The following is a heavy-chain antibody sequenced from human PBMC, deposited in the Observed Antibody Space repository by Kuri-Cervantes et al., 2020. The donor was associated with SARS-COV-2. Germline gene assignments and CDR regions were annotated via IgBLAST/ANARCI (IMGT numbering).Heavy chain of an antibody. CDR1: DYSISSGYY. V-gene: IGHV4-38-2*01. D-gene: IGHD3-3*01. J-gene: IGHJ3*01. CDR2: MYHSGST. Sequence: ESLKISCAVSDYSISSGYYWGWIRQSPGKGLEWIGSMYHSGSTTYNPFLKSRVTISVDTSKNQFSLMLTSVTAADTAVYYCVRIPPGHITVFGVVIPAAFDVWGQGTMVTVSS. CDR3: VRIPPGHITVFGVVIPAAFDV.